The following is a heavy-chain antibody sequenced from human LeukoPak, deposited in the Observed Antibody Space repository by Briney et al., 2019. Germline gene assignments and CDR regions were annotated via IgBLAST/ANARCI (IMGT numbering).Heavy chain of an antibody. J-gene: IGHJ4*02. V-gene: IGHV4-59*12. CDR2: IYYSGST. Sequence: SETLSLTCTVAGVSISSYYWSWIRQPPGKGLEWIGYIYYSGSTNYNPSLRSRVTISLDTSKNQISLRLSSVTAADTAVYYCANCGNELDYWGQGTLVTVSS. CDR3: ANCGNELDY. CDR1: GVSISSYY. D-gene: IGHD2-21*01.